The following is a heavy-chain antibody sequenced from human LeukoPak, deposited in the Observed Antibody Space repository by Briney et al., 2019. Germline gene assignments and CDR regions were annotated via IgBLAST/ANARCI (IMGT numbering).Heavy chain of an antibody. CDR1: GGSISSYY. V-gene: IGHV4-4*07. D-gene: IGHD2-15*01. CDR2: IHTSGST. J-gene: IGHJ6*02. Sequence: PSETLSLTCTVSGGSISSYYWSWIRQPAGKGLEWIGRIHTSGSTNYNPSLKSRVTMSVDTSKNQFSLKLSSVTAADTAVYYCASSALGYCSGGSCAAYYYYGMDVWGQGTTVTVSS. CDR3: ASSALGYCSGGSCAAYYYYGMDV.